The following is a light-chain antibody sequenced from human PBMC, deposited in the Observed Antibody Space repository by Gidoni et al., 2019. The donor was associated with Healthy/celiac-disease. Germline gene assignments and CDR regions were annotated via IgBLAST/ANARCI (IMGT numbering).Light chain of an antibody. V-gene: IGKV1-39*01. CDR3: QQSYSPPFT. CDR2: AAS. J-gene: IGKJ3*01. Sequence: DIHMTQSPSSLSASVGVRVTSTCRASQSISSYQNWYQQNRGKAPKLLIYAASSLKSGVATRFSSSGSATDFILTISRLQHEDFATYYCQQSYSPPFTFGPGTKVDIK. CDR1: QSISSY.